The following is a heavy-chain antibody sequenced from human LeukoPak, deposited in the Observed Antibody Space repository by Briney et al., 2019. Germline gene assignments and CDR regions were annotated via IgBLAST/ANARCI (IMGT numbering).Heavy chain of an antibody. CDR3: AKDSFRFGELWAGDNWFDP. D-gene: IGHD3-10*01. CDR2: ISYDGSNK. Sequence: GGSLRLSCAASGFTFSSYGMHRVRQAPGKGLEWVAVISYDGSNKYYADSVKGRFTISRDNSKNTLYLQMNSLRAEDTAVYYCAKDSFRFGELWAGDNWFDPWGQGTLVTVSS. CDR1: GFTFSSYG. J-gene: IGHJ5*02. V-gene: IGHV3-30*18.